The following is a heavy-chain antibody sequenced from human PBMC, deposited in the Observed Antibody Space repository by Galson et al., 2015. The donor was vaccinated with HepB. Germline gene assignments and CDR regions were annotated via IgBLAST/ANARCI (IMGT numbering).Heavy chain of an antibody. CDR1: GFTFSSYA. J-gene: IGHJ3*02. Sequence: SLRLSCAASGFTFSSYAMSWVRQAPGKGLEWVSAISGSGGSTYYADSVKGRFTISRDNSKNTLYLQMNSLRAEDTAVYYCAKEGFPDSSSWSPSSDDAFDIWGQGTMVTVSS. CDR2: ISGSGGST. CDR3: AKEGFPDSSSWSPSSDDAFDI. D-gene: IGHD6-13*01. V-gene: IGHV3-23*01.